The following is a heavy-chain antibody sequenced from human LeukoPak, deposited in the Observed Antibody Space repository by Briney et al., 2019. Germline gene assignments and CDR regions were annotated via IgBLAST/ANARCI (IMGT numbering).Heavy chain of an antibody. V-gene: IGHV4-61*02. CDR1: GGSISSSSYY. D-gene: IGHD6-13*01. Sequence: SETLSLTCTVSGGSISSSSYYWGWIRQPAGKGLEWIGRIYTSGSTNYNPSLKSRVTMSVDTSKNQFSLKLSSVTAADTAVYYCARDNDVGAYSSSWLFDYWGQGTLVTVSS. J-gene: IGHJ4*02. CDR2: IYTSGST. CDR3: ARDNDVGAYSSSWLFDY.